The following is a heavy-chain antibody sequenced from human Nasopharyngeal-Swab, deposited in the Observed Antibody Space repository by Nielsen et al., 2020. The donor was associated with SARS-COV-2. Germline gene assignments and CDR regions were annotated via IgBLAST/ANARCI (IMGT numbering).Heavy chain of an antibody. D-gene: IGHD3-22*01. CDR2: ISYDGSNK. CDR3: AKDRITMIVVVPDY. Sequence: GGSLRLSCAASGFTFSSYGMHWVRQAPGKGLEWVAVISYDGSNKYYADPVKGRFTISRDNSKNTLYLQMNSLRAEDTAVYYCAKDRITMIVVVPDYWGQGTLVTVSS. J-gene: IGHJ4*02. V-gene: IGHV3-30*18. CDR1: GFTFSSYG.